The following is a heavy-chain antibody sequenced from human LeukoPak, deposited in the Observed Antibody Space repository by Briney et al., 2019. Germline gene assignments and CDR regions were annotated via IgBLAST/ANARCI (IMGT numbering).Heavy chain of an antibody. CDR2: ISGSGGST. D-gene: IGHD3-22*01. CDR3: ARNMIVVGRYFDY. CDR1: GFTYSSYA. J-gene: IGHJ4*02. Sequence: GGSLRLSCAASGFTYSSYAMSWVHQAPGKGLEWVSAISGSGGSTYYADSVKGRFTISRDNSKNTLYLQMNSLRAEDTAVYYCARNMIVVGRYFDYWGQGTLVTVSS. V-gene: IGHV3-23*01.